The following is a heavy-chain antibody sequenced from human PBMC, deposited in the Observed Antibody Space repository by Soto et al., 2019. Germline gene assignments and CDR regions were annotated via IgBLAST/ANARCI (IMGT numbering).Heavy chain of an antibody. V-gene: IGHV3-74*01. Sequence: PGGALRLSCEASGFTFSTYWMHWVPQAPGKGLVWVSRIKSDWRGTYYADSVEGRFPISRDNAQNTLDLQVTSLRDGDTAVYYCDQALRPDTPFDSWGEGTLVTVAS. D-gene: IGHD3-16*01. CDR2: IKSDWRGT. J-gene: IGHJ4*02. CDR3: DQALRPDTPFDS. CDR1: GFTFSTYW.